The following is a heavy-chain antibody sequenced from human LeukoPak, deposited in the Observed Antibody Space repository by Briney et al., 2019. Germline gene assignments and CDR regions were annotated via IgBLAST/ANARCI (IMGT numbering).Heavy chain of an antibody. V-gene: IGHV4-34*01. Sequence: SETLSLTCAVYGGSFSGYYWSWIRQPPGKGLEWIGEINHSGSTNYNPSLKSRVTISVDTSKNQFSLKLSSVTAADTAVYYCARHRGALYSCGYHKRGFDYWGQGTLVTVSS. CDR3: ARHRGALYSCGYHKRGFDY. CDR1: GGSFSGYY. J-gene: IGHJ4*02. D-gene: IGHD5-18*01. CDR2: INHSGST.